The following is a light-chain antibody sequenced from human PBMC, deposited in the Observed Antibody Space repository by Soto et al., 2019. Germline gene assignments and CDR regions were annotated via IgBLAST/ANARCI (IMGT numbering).Light chain of an antibody. Sequence: QSVLTQPASVSGCPGQSITISCSGTSSDIGAYDHVAWFQQFPGKTPKLVIYSVSNRPSGVSYRFSGSKSGNTASLTISGLQADDEADYYCISYTVSRSYVFGPGTKVTAL. CDR3: ISYTVSRSYV. CDR1: SSDIGAYDH. CDR2: SVS. V-gene: IGLV2-14*01. J-gene: IGLJ1*01.